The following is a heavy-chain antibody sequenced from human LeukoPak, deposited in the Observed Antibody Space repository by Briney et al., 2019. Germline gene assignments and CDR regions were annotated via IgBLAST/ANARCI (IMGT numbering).Heavy chain of an antibody. CDR3: ARAFTARWDIVLMVYANVIDY. J-gene: IGHJ4*02. D-gene: IGHD2-8*01. CDR2: INPNSGGT. Sequence: ASVKVSCKASGYTFTSYYMHWVRQAPGQGLEWMGRINPNSGGTNYAQKFQGRVTMTRDTSISTAYMELSRLRSDDTAVYYCARAFTARWDIVLMVYANVIDYWGQGTLVTVSS. CDR1: GYTFTSYY. V-gene: IGHV1-2*06.